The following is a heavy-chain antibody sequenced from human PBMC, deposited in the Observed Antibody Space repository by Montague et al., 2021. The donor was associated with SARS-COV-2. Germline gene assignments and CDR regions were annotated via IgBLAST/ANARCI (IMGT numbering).Heavy chain of an antibody. CDR3: ASGGRTSEYGIYLTRN. V-gene: IGHV3-30*04. CDR1: GFTFSSYS. D-gene: IGHD4-17*01. J-gene: IGHJ4*02. Sequence: SLRLSCAASGFTFSSYSMHWLRQTPGRGLEWVAAITYDGTLKYYGDSVKGRFTVSRDNSENTLFLQMNRLRPEDTAVYHCASGGRTSEYGIYLTRNWGQGTLVTVSS. CDR2: ITYDGTLK.